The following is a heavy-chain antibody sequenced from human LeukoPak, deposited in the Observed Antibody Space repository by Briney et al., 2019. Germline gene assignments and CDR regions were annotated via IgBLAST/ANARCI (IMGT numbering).Heavy chain of an antibody. D-gene: IGHD2-2*01. CDR1: GFTFSNYW. CDR2: IKQDGSEK. V-gene: IGHV3-7*01. CDR3: ARMEYQLLSLDY. Sequence: GGSLRLSCAASGFTFSNYWMSWVRQAPGKGLEWVANIKQDGSEKYYVDSVKGRFTISRDNAKNSLYLQMNSLRAEDTAVYYCARMEYQLLSLDYWGQGTLVTVSS. J-gene: IGHJ4*02.